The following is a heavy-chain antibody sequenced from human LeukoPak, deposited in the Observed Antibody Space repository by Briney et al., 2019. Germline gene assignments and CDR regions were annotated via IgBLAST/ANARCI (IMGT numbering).Heavy chain of an antibody. J-gene: IGHJ4*02. Sequence: GGTLRLSCAASGFTFSSYGMSWVRQAPGKGLEWVSAISGSGGSTYYADSVKGRFTISRDNSKNTLYLQMNSLRAEDTAVYYCAKDLRRITMVRGVIGYFDYWGQGTLVTVSS. CDR1: GFTFSSYG. D-gene: IGHD3-10*01. CDR3: AKDLRRITMVRGVIGYFDY. V-gene: IGHV3-23*01. CDR2: ISGSGGST.